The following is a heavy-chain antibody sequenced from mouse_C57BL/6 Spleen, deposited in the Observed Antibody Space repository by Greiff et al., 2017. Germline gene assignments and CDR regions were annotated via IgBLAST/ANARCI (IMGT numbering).Heavy chain of an antibody. J-gene: IGHJ2*01. CDR1: GYTFTSYW. V-gene: IGHV1-5*01. CDR2: IYPGNSDT. Sequence: EVQLQESGTVLARPGASVKMSCKTSGYTFTSYWMHWVKQRPGQGLEWIGAIYPGNSDTSYNQKFKGKAKLTAVTSASTAYMELNSLTNEDSAVYYCTRGEIYYDYGGDFDYWGQGTTLTVSS. D-gene: IGHD2-4*01. CDR3: TRGEIYYDYGGDFDY.